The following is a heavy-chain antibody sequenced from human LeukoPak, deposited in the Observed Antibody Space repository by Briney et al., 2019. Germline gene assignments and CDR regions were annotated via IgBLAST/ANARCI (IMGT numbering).Heavy chain of an antibody. CDR3: ARISGSYPIRYYYYYGMDV. CDR1: GGTFSSYA. D-gene: IGHD1-26*01. V-gene: IGHV1-69*13. CDR2: IIPIFGTA. J-gene: IGHJ6*02. Sequence: ASVKVSCKASGGTFSSYAISWVRQAPGQGLEWMGGIIPIFGTANYAQKFQGRVTITADESTSTAYMELSSLRSEDTAVYYCARISGSYPIRYYYYYGMDVWGQGTTVTVSS.